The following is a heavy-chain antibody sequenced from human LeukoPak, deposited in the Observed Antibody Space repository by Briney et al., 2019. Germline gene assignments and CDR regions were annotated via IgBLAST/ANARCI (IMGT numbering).Heavy chain of an antibody. V-gene: IGHV3-30-3*01. CDR1: GFTFGHHA. J-gene: IGHJ3*02. D-gene: IGHD4-23*01. CDR2: LSYDGGNQ. Sequence: GRSLRLSCAASGFTFGHHAMHWVRQAPGKGLDWVAILSYDGGNQYYADSVKGRLTISRDNSMDTLFLQIHSLRAEDTALYFCARDPGPLGYSGALDIWGQGKMVTVSS. CDR3: ARDPGPLGYSGALDI.